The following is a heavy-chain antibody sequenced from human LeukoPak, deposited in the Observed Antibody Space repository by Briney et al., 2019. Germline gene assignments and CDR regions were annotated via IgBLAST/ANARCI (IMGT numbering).Heavy chain of an antibody. CDR3: ARGEAELRFLDV. CDR1: GGSISSSSYY. CDR2: IYYSGST. Sequence: SETLSLTCTVSGGSISSSSYYWGWIRQPPGKGLEWIGSIYYSGSTYYNPSLKSRVTISVDTSKNQFSLKLSSVTAADTAVYYCARGEAELRFLDVWGQGTTVTVSS. D-gene: IGHD3-16*01. V-gene: IGHV4-39*07. J-gene: IGHJ6*02.